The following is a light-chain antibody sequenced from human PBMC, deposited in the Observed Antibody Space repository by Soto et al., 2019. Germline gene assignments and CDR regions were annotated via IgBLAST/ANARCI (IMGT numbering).Light chain of an antibody. CDR2: GAS. Sequence: DIQMTQSPSSLSASVGDRVTITYQASQDISNYLNWYQQKPGKAPKLLIYGASNLETGVPSRFSGSGSGTDFTFTISSLQPEDIATYYCQQYDNLPLTFGGGTKVDIK. V-gene: IGKV1-33*01. CDR3: QQYDNLPLT. J-gene: IGKJ4*01. CDR1: QDISNY.